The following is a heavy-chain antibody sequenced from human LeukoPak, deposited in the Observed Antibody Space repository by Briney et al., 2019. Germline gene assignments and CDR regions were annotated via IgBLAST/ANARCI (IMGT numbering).Heavy chain of an antibody. CDR1: GFTFSSYA. D-gene: IGHD6-19*01. J-gene: IGHJ5*02. Sequence: PGGTLRLSCAASGFTFSSYAMTWVRQAPGKGLEWVSAISGSGDSTYYADSVKGLFTISRDNSKNTLYLQMNSLRAEDTAVYYCAKDPYSSGPYNWFDPWGQGTLVTVSS. CDR3: AKDPYSSGPYNWFDP. V-gene: IGHV3-23*01. CDR2: ISGSGDST.